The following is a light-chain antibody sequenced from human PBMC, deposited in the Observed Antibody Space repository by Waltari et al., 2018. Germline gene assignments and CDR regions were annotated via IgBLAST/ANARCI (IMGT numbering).Light chain of an antibody. V-gene: IGLV7-43*01. J-gene: IGLJ3*02. Sequence: QTVVTQEPSLTVSPGGAVTLTCASSAGAVTSGNYPNWIQQKPGQVPRSLIHSTTNRHSLTPARCSGSLRGGKAALTLSGVQPEDEAEYYCLLYDGSDQVFGGGTKLTVL. CDR3: LLYDGSDQV. CDR1: AGAVTSGNY. CDR2: STT.